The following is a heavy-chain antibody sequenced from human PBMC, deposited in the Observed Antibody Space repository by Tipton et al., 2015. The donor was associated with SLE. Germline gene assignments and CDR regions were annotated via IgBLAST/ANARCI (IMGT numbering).Heavy chain of an antibody. CDR3: ARDAPHYYDSSGYYTY. J-gene: IGHJ4*02. Sequence: SLRLSCAASGFTFSSYAMHWVRQAPGKGLEWVSAISGSGGSTYYADSVKGRFTISRDNAKNSLYLQINSLRAEDTAVYYCARDAPHYYDSSGYYTYWGQGTLVTVSS. V-gene: IGHV3-23*01. CDR2: ISGSGGST. D-gene: IGHD3-22*01. CDR1: GFTFSSYA.